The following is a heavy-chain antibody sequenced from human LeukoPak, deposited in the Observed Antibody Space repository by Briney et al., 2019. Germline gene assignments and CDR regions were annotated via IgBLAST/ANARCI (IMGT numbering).Heavy chain of an antibody. J-gene: IGHJ6*03. Sequence: GGSLRLSCAASGFTVSSNYMSWVRQAPGKGLEWVSVIYSGGSTYYADSVKGRFTISRDYSKHTLYLQLHSLRAEDTAVYYCSGYDYWSGYYKGNRAPVEYYYYMDVWGKGTTVTVSS. CDR2: IYSGGST. D-gene: IGHD3-3*01. V-gene: IGHV3-53*01. CDR3: SGYDYWSGYYKGNRAPVEYYYYMDV. CDR1: GFTVSSNY.